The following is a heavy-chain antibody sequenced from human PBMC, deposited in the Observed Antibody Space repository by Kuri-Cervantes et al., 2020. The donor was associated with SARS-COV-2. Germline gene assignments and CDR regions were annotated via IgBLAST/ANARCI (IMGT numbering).Heavy chain of an antibody. V-gene: IGHV3-30*02. J-gene: IGHJ4*02. D-gene: IGHD3-3*01. CDR2: IRYDGSNK. CDR1: GFTFSSYG. CDR3: ARDIPIDDFWSGYYVDY. Sequence: GESLKISCAASGFTFSSYGMHWVRQAPGKGLEWVAFIRYDGSNKYYTDSVKGRFTISRDNAKNSLYLQMNSLRAEDTAVYYCARDIPIDDFWSGYYVDYWGQGTLVTVSS.